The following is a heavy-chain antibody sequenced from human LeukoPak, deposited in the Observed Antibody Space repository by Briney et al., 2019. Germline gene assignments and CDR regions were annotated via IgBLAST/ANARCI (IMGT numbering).Heavy chain of an antibody. Sequence: KPSETLSLTCAVYGGSFSGYYWSWIRQPPGKGLEWIGEINHSGSTNYNPSLKSRVTISVDTSKNQFSLKLSSVTAADTAVYYCARGDSRTVSREGWFDPWGQGTLVTVSS. V-gene: IGHV4-34*01. CDR2: INHSGST. CDR1: GGSFSGYY. D-gene: IGHD5/OR15-5a*01. CDR3: ARGDSRTVSREGWFDP. J-gene: IGHJ5*02.